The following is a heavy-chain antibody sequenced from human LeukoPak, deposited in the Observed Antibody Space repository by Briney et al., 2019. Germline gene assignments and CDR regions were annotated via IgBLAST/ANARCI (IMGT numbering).Heavy chain of an antibody. Sequence: KPGESLKISCKGSGYTFTNYWIGWVRQIPGKGLEGMGLIYPGDSDTRYSPSFRGQVTISVDTSIATAYLQWSGLKATDTAMYYCARRGSYYIPFDSWGQGTLTTVSS. CDR1: GYTFTNYW. J-gene: IGHJ4*02. CDR3: ARRGSYYIPFDS. CDR2: IYPGDSDT. V-gene: IGHV5-51*01. D-gene: IGHD3-10*01.